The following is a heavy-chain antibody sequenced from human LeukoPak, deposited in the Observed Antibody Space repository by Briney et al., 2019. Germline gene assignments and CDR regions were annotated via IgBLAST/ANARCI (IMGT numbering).Heavy chain of an antibody. CDR2: TRNKANSYTT. Sequence: GGSLRLSCAASGFTFSDHYMDWVRQAPGKGLEWVGRTRNKANSYTTEYAASVKGRFSISRDDSKNSLYLQMNSLKTEDTAVYYCVRVNNEYAKDFEYWGQGTLVTVSS. CDR1: GFTFSDHY. J-gene: IGHJ4*02. CDR3: VRVNNEYAKDFEY. D-gene: IGHD2-8*01. V-gene: IGHV3-72*01.